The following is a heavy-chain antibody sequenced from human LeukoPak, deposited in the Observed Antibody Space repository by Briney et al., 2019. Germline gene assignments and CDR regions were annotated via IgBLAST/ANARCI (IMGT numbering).Heavy chain of an antibody. CDR2: IKSKTDGETT. V-gene: IGHV3-15*07. J-gene: IGHJ4*02. CDR3: VTDLVIKGYFDY. CDR1: GFTFSNAW. D-gene: IGHD2-21*01. Sequence: GGSLRLSCAASGFTFSNAWMNWVRQAPGKGLEWVGRIKSKTDGETTDHAAPVKGRFTISRDDSKNTLYLQMNSLKTEDAAVYYCVTDLVIKGYFDYWGQGALVTVSS.